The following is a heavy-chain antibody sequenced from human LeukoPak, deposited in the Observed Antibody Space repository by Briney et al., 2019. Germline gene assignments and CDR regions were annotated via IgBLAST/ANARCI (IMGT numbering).Heavy chain of an antibody. CDR3: ARGGYYYDSSGYQIDY. Sequence: ASVKVSCKGSGYTFTIYGITWVRHAPGQGLEWMGCISAYTGNTNSAQKLQGRVTMTTDTSTSTAYMELRSLRSDDTAVYYCARGGYYYDSSGYQIDYWGEGTLVTVSS. D-gene: IGHD3-22*01. CDR1: GYTFTIYG. J-gene: IGHJ4*02. CDR2: ISAYTGNT. V-gene: IGHV1-18*01.